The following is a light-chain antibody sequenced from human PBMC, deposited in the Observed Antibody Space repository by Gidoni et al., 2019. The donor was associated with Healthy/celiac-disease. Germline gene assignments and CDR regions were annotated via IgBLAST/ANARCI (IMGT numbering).Light chain of an antibody. CDR3: QQRSNWPPILSLT. CDR2: DAS. CDR1: QSVSSY. Sequence: EIVLTQSPATLSLSPGERATLSCRASQSVSSYLAWYQQKPGQAPRLLIYDASNRATGIPARFSGSGSGTDFTLTISSLEPEDFAVYYCQQRSNWPPILSLTFGGXTKVEIK. J-gene: IGKJ4*01. V-gene: IGKV3-11*01.